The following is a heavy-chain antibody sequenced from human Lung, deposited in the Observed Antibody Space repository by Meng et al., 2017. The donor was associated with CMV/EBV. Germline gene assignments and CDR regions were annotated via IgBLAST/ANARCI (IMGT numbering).Heavy chain of an antibody. V-gene: IGHV3-43*01. CDR1: GFTFDDYT. J-gene: IGHJ6*02. CDR2: ISWDGGST. Sequence: GGSLRLXXAASGFTFDDYTMHWVRQAPGKGLEWVSLISWDGGSTYYADSVKGRFTISRDNSKNSLYLQMNSLRTEDTALYYCAKDLAAAGQLYYYYGMDVWGQGXTVTVSS. CDR3: AKDLAAAGQLYYYYGMDV. D-gene: IGHD6-13*01.